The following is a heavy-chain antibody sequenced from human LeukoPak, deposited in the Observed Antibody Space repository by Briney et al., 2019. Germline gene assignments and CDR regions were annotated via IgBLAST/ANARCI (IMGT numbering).Heavy chain of an antibody. Sequence: GGSLRLSCAASGFTFSNAWMSWVRQAPGKGLEWVGRIKSKTDGGITDYAAPVKGRFTISRDDSKNTLYLQMNSLKTEDTAVYYCTTDPQEAFDIWGQGTMVTVSS. CDR1: GFTFSNAW. CDR3: TTDPQEAFDI. J-gene: IGHJ3*02. V-gene: IGHV3-15*01. CDR2: IKSKTDGGIT.